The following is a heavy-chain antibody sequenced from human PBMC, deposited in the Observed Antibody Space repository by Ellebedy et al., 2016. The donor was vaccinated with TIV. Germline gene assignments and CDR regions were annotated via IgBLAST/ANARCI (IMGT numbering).Heavy chain of an antibody. D-gene: IGHD6-25*01. V-gene: IGHV3-11*06. J-gene: IGHJ5*01. CDR1: GFMFSDYY. CDR3: ARSPWGSSGWFDS. Sequence: GESLKISCAASGFMFSDYYMSWIRQGPGKGLEWVSHISSSSSYTNYADSVKGRFTISRDTAKKSLYLQMNSLRAEDTAVDYCARSPWGSSGWFDSWGQGALVTVSS. CDR2: ISSSSSYT.